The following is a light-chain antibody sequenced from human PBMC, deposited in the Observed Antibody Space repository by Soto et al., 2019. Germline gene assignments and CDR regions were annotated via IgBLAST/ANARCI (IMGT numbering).Light chain of an antibody. Sequence: QSALTQPASVSGSPGQSITISCTGTSSDVGGYNYVSWYQQHPGKAPKLMIYEVSNQPSGVSNRFSGSKSGNTASLTISGLQAEDEADYYCSSYTSSSTLNVFGTGTKVTVL. J-gene: IGLJ1*01. CDR3: SSYTSSSTLNV. CDR2: EVS. V-gene: IGLV2-14*01. CDR1: SSDVGGYNY.